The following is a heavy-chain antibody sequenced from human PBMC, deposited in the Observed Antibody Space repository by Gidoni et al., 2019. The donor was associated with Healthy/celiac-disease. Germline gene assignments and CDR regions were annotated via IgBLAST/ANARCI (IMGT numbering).Heavy chain of an antibody. Sequence: QVKLVESGGGVVQPGRSLRLSCAAAGFTFSSYGMHWVRQAPGKGREWWAVIWYDGSNKYYADSVKGRFTISRDNSKNTLYLQMNSLRAEDTAVYYCARDNHYDSSSNDYWGQGTLVTVSS. J-gene: IGHJ4*02. D-gene: IGHD3-22*01. CDR2: IWYDGSNK. CDR1: GFTFSSYG. CDR3: ARDNHYDSSSNDY. V-gene: IGHV3-33*01.